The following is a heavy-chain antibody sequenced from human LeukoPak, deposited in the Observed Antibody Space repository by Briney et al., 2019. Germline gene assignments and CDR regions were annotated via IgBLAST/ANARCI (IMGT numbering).Heavy chain of an antibody. CDR3: ARKIGSYYYYYMDV. CDR1: GYTFTSYD. V-gene: IGHV1-8*01. CDR2: MNPNSGNT. Sequence: ASVKVSCKASGYTFTSYDINWVRQATGQGLEWMGWMNPNSGNTGYAQKLQGRVTMTTDTSTSTAYMELRSLRSDDTAVYYCARKIGSYYYYYMDVWGKGTTVTISS. J-gene: IGHJ6*03. D-gene: IGHD2-15*01.